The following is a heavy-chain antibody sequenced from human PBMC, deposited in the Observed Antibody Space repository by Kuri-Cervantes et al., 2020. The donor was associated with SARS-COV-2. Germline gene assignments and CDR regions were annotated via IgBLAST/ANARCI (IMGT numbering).Heavy chain of an antibody. D-gene: IGHD4-17*01. CDR3: ARAYGFLRYIYYMDV. Sequence: SCAVSGVSVSHGTYSWSWIRQPAGKGLEWIGHLDTSGTTTYNPSLKSRVTISLDTSKNHVSLRLTSATAADTAVYYCARAYGFLRYIYYMDVWGRGTTVTVSS. J-gene: IGHJ6*03. CDR2: LDTSGTT. V-gene: IGHV4-61*09. CDR1: GVSVSHGTYS.